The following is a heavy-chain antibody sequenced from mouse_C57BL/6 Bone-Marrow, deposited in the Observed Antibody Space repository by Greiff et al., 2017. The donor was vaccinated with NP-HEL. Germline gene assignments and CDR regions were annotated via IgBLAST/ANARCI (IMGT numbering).Heavy chain of an antibody. D-gene: IGHD3-2*02. CDR3: ARSREDSSGYLDY. J-gene: IGHJ2*01. Sequence: QVQLKESGAELVRPGTSVKVSCKASGYAFTNYLIEWVKQRPGQGLEWIGVINPGSGGTNYNEKFKGKATLTADKSSSTAYMQLSSLTSEDSAVYFCARSREDSSGYLDYWGQGTTLTVSS. CDR2: INPGSGGT. CDR1: GYAFTNYL. V-gene: IGHV1-54*01.